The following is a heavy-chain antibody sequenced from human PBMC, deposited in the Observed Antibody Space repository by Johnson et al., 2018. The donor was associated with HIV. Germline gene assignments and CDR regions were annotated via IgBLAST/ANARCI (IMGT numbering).Heavy chain of an antibody. J-gene: IGHJ3*02. Sequence: EVQLVESGGGLVQPGGSLRLSCAASGFTFSSYAMNWVRQAPGKGLEWVSAISNTGGRTYYADSVKGRFTISRDNAKNTLYLQMNSRKTEDTAVYYCTTDGRYWIVGATRDAFDIWGQGTMVTVSS. V-gene: IGHV3-23*04. CDR2: ISNTGGRT. CDR1: GFTFSSYA. CDR3: TTDGRYWIVGATRDAFDI. D-gene: IGHD1-26*01.